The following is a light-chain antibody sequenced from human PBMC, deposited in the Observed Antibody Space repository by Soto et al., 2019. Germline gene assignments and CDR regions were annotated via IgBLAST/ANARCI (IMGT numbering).Light chain of an antibody. V-gene: IGKV1-5*03. CDR1: QSISSW. J-gene: IGKJ1*01. CDR2: KAS. Sequence: DIQMTQSPSTLSASVGDRVTITCRASQSISSWLAWYQQKPGKAPKLLIYKASSLESGVPSRFSGSGCVTEFTLTISSLQPDDFATYYCQQYNSYWTFGQGTKVEIK. CDR3: QQYNSYWT.